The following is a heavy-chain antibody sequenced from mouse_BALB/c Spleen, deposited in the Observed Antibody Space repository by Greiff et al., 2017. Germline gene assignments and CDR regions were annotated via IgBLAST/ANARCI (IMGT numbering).Heavy chain of an antibody. CDR3: ARDRYYGYPYAMDY. D-gene: IGHD2-2*01. Sequence: EVHLVESGGGLVQPGGSLKLSCAASGFTFSSYGMSWVRQTPDKRLELVATINSNGGSTYYPDSVKGRFTISRDNAKNTLYLQMSSLKSEDTAMYYCARDRYYGYPYAMDYWGQGTSVTVSS. V-gene: IGHV5-6-3*01. CDR1: GFTFSSYG. CDR2: INSNGGST. J-gene: IGHJ4*01.